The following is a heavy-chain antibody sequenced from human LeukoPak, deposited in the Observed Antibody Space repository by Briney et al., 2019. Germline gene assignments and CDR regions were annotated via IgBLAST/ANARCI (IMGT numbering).Heavy chain of an antibody. D-gene: IGHD3-10*01. V-gene: IGHV4-30-4*07. CDR1: GGSISSGGYS. J-gene: IGHJ4*02. CDR3: AREDTMVRGLDY. Sequence: SETLSLTCAVSGGSISSGGYSWSWVRQPPGKGLEWIGYIYYSGSTYYNPSLKSRVTISVDTSKNQFSLKLSSVTAADTAVYYCAREDTMVRGLDYWGQGTLVTVSS. CDR2: IYYSGST.